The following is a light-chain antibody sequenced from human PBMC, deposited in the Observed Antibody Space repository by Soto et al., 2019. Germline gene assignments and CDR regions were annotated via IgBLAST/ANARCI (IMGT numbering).Light chain of an antibody. CDR2: GAS. CDR1: KSVSSSY. Sequence: EIVLTQSPGTLSLSPGERATLSCRASKSVSSSYLAWDQQKPGQAPRLLIYGASSRATGIPDRFSGSGSGTYFTLTISRLEPEDFAVYYCQQYGSSPPITFGQGTRLEIK. V-gene: IGKV3-20*01. CDR3: QQYGSSPPIT. J-gene: IGKJ5*01.